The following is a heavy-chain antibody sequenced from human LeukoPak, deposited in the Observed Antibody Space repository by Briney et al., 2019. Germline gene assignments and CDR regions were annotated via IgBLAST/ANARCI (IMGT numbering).Heavy chain of an antibody. CDR3: ARDDSSSYFDY. J-gene: IGHJ4*02. D-gene: IGHD6-6*01. CDR1: GYSISSGYY. CDR2: IYHSGST. V-gene: IGHV4-38-2*02. Sequence: SETLSLTCTVSGYSISSGYYWGWIRQPPGKGLEWIGNIYHSGSTYYNPSLKGRVTISVDTSKNQFSLKLSSVTAADTAVYYCARDDSSSYFDYWGQGTLVTVSS.